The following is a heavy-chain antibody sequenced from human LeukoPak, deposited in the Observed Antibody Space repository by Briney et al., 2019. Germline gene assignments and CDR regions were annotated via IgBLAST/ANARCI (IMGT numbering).Heavy chain of an antibody. CDR3: ARPLYSSYDSSDI. CDR2: IRQDGSEK. V-gene: IGHV3-7*04. Sequence: GSLRLSCAASGFTFSNYWMSWVRQAPGKGLEWAANIRQDGSEKNYVDSVKGRFTVSRDNAKNSLYLQMSSLRAEDTAVYYCARPLYSSYDSSDIWGQGTLVTVSS. D-gene: IGHD3-22*01. J-gene: IGHJ4*02. CDR1: GFTFSNYW.